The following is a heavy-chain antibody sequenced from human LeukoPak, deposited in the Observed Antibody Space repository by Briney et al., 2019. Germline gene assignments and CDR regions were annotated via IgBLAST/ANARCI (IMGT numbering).Heavy chain of an antibody. CDR2: IYSGGST. D-gene: IGHD2-21*02. CDR1: GFTVSSNY. J-gene: IGHJ3*02. Sequence: GGSLRLSCAASGFTVSSNYMSWVRQAPGKGLEWVSVIYSGGSTYYADSVKGRFTISRDNSKNTLYLQMNSLRAEDTAVYYCARENIVVVTAIRDAFDIWGQGTMVTVSS. V-gene: IGHV3-66*01. CDR3: ARENIVVVTAIRDAFDI.